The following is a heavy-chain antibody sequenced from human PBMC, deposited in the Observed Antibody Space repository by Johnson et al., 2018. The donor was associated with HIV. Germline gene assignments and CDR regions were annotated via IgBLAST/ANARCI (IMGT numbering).Heavy chain of an antibody. V-gene: IGHV3-23*04. CDR3: AKDIYGYDAFDI. Sequence: VQLVESGGGVVRPGESLRLSCAASGFTFNDYAMTWLRQAPGKGLEWVSTISGGGSSTYYADSVKGRFTISRDNSKNALYLQMNSLRAEDTAVYSCAKDIYGYDAFDIWGQGTMVTVSS. J-gene: IGHJ3*02. CDR2: ISGGGSST. CDR1: GFTFNDYA. D-gene: IGHD5-24*01.